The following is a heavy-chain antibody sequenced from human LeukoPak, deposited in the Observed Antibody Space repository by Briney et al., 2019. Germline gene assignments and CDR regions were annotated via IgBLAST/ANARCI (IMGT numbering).Heavy chain of an antibody. CDR2: ISYDGSNK. Sequence: PGGSLRLSCAASGFTFSSYGMHWVRQAPGKGLEWVAVISYDGSNKYYADSVKGRFTISRDNSKNTLYLQMNSLRAEDTAVYYCAKSRDPLPDAFDIWGQGTMVTVSS. J-gene: IGHJ3*02. V-gene: IGHV3-30*18. CDR1: GFTFSSYG. CDR3: AKSRDPLPDAFDI. D-gene: IGHD2-21*02.